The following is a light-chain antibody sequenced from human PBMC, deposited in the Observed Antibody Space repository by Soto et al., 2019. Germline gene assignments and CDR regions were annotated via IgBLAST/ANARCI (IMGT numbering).Light chain of an antibody. CDR2: DVS. CDR3: CSYAGSHYV. V-gene: IGLV2-11*01. CDR1: SSDVGGYNY. Sequence: QSVLTQPRSVSGSPGQSVTISCTGTSSDVGGYNYVSWYQQHPGKAPKLMIYDVSKRPSGVPDRFSGSKSGNTASLTISGLQAEDEADYYCCSYAGSHYVFGTGTKVPVL. J-gene: IGLJ1*01.